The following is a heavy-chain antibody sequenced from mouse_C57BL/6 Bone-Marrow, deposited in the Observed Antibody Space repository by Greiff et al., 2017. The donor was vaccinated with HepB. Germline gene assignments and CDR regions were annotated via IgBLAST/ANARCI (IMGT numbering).Heavy chain of an antibody. J-gene: IGHJ1*03. CDR2: INPSNGGT. Sequence: QVQLQQPGTELVKPGASVKLSCKASGYTFTSYWMHWVKQRPGQGLEWIGNINPSNGGTNYNEKFKSKATLTVDKSSSTAYMQLSSLTSEDSAVYYCEREESSYDYWYFDVWGTGTTVTVSS. D-gene: IGHD1-1*01. CDR1: GYTFTSYW. CDR3: EREESSYDYWYFDV. V-gene: IGHV1-53*01.